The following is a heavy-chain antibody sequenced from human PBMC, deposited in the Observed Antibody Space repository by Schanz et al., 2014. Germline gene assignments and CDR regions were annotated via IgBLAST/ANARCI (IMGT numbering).Heavy chain of an antibody. D-gene: IGHD2-2*01. CDR2: ISSGGGST. J-gene: IGHJ6*03. CDR3: ARVKYCTITRCYRTETEGIYYMDV. CDR1: GFNSDDYA. V-gene: IGHV3-23*04. Sequence: EVQVVESGGGLVQPGGSLRLSCTASGFNSDDYAMHWVRQAPGKGLEWVSSISSGGGSTYYADSVKGRFTISRDNSKNTLYLQMKSLRAEDTAVYYCARVKYCTITRCYRTETEGIYYMDVWGKGTTVTVSS.